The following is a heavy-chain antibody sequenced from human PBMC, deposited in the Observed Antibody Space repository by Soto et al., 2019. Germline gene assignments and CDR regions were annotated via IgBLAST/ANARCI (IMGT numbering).Heavy chain of an antibody. Sequence: PGGSLRLSCAASGCTFSSYGMHWVRQAPGKGLEWVAVIWYDGSNKYYADSVKGRFTISRDNSKNTLYLQMNSLRAEDTAVYYCARDISYCTNGVCPHPGAPTYYYYYGMDVWGQGTTVTVSS. CDR2: IWYDGSNK. J-gene: IGHJ6*02. CDR3: ARDISYCTNGVCPHPGAPTYYYYYGMDV. D-gene: IGHD2-8*01. CDR1: GCTFSSYG. V-gene: IGHV3-33*01.